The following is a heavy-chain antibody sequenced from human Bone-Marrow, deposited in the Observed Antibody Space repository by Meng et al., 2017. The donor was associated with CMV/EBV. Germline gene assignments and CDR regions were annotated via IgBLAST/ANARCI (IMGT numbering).Heavy chain of an antibody. CDR3: AGREGGDGLRYFDWLGDDYYYGMDV. Sequence: GSLRLSCTVSGGSISSSSYYWGWNRQPPGQGLEWIGSIYYSGSTYYNPSRKSRVTISVDTSKNQFSLKLSSVTAADTAVYCCAGREGGDGLRYFDWLGDDYYYGMDVWGQGTTVTVSS. D-gene: IGHD3-9*01. CDR1: GGSISSSSYY. V-gene: IGHV4-39*07. CDR2: IYYSGST. J-gene: IGHJ6*02.